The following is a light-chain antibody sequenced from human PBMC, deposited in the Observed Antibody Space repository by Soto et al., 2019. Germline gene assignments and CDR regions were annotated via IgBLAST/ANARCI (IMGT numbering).Light chain of an antibody. CDR1: SSDAGGYIF. V-gene: IGLV2-8*01. J-gene: IGLJ1*01. Sequence: QSVLTQPPSASGSPGQSVTISCTGTSSDAGGYIFVSWYQQHPGKAPKLMIYDVNKRPSGVPDRFSGSKSDNTASLTVSGLQAEDEADYYCVSYAGGTYVFGTGTKVTVL. CDR2: DVN. CDR3: VSYAGGTYV.